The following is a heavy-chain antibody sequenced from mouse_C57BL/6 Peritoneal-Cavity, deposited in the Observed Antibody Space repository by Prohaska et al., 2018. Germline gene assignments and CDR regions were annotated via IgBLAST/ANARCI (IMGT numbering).Heavy chain of an antibody. J-gene: IGHJ3*01. CDR3: AGDTDGYYGFAY. Sequence: GYYWIWIRQSPGKPLEWMGYITHSGETFYNPSLQSPISITRETSKNQFCLQVNSVTTEDTAMDYCAGDTDGYYGFAYWGQGTLLTVSA. D-gene: IGHD2-3*01. V-gene: IGHV12-3*01. CDR1: GYY. CDR2: ITHSGET.